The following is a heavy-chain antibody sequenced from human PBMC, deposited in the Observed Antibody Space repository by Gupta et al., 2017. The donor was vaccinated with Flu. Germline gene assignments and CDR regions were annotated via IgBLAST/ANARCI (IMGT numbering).Heavy chain of an antibody. J-gene: IGHJ4*02. CDR3: AKVSAAGIDYYGSGSYSPRYYYFDY. Sequence: EVQLLESGGGLVQPGGSRRLAWAASGFTFSSYAMSWVRQAPGKGLEWVSAISGSGGSTYYADSVKGRFTISRDNSKNTLYLQMNSLRAEDTAVYYCAKVSAAGIDYYGSGSYSPRYYYFDYWGQGTLVTVSS. CDR2: ISGSGGST. CDR1: GFTFSSYA. D-gene: IGHD3-10*01. V-gene: IGHV3-23*01.